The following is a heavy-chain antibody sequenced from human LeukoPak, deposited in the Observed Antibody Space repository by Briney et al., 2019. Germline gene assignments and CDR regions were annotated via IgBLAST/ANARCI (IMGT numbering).Heavy chain of an antibody. J-gene: IGHJ5*01. CDR2: IGTYGGDT. Sequence: GASVKVSCKATSRISWVRQAPGQGLEWMGWIGTYGGDTYYAQKFQGRITVTTDTSTSTVYMELRNLRSDDTAVYYCARDLWNFYDDRDYNRDFDSWGQGTLVTVSS. CDR3: ARDLWNFYDDRDYNRDFDS. D-gene: IGHD2/OR15-2a*01. V-gene: IGHV1-18*01. CDR1: TSR.